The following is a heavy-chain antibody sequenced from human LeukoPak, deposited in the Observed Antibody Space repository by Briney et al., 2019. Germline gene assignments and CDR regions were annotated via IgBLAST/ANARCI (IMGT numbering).Heavy chain of an antibody. CDR3: ARSPSRYCSGGSCPNWFDP. Sequence: SETLSLTCAVYGGSFSGYYWSWIRQPPGKGLEWIGYIYYSGSTNYNPSLKSRVTISVDTSKNQFSLKLSSVTAADTAVYYCARSPSRYCSGGSCPNWFDPWGQGTLVTVSS. CDR2: IYYSGST. D-gene: IGHD2-15*01. V-gene: IGHV4-59*01. J-gene: IGHJ5*02. CDR1: GGSFSGYY.